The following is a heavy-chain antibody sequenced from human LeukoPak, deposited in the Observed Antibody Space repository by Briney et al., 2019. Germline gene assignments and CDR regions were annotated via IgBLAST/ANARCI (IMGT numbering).Heavy chain of an antibody. V-gene: IGHV3-66*01. CDR2: IYSGGST. J-gene: IGHJ4*02. CDR3: AKGQRWLQLGYFDY. D-gene: IGHD5-24*01. Sequence: GGSLRLSCAASGFTVSSNYMSWVRQAPGKGLEWVSVIYSGGSTYYADSVKGRFTISRDNSKNTLYLQMNSLRAEDTAVYYCAKGQRWLQLGYFDYWGQGTLVTVSS. CDR1: GFTVSSNY.